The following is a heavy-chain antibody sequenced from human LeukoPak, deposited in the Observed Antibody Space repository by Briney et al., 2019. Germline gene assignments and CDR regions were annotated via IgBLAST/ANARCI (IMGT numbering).Heavy chain of an antibody. CDR1: GGSTNSYY. D-gene: IGHD2-21*01. J-gene: IGHJ4*02. CDR2: IYNSGST. V-gene: IGHV4-59*01. Sequence: SETLSLTCIVSGGSTNSYYWSWIRQPPGKGLEWIGYIYNSGSTNYNPSLKSRVTISVDTSKNQFSLRLSSVTAADTAVYYCARGVVIAPQTFDYWGQGTLVTVSS. CDR3: ARGVVIAPQTFDY.